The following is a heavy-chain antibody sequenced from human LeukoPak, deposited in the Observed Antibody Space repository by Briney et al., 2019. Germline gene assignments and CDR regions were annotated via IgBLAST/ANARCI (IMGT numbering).Heavy chain of an antibody. D-gene: IGHD3-3*01. Sequence: GGSLRLSCAASGFTFSSYWMSWVRQAPGKGLEWVANIKQDGSEKYYVDSVKGRFTISRDNAKNSLYLQMNSLRAEDTAVYYCARDHDDFWSGLRYYLDYWGQGTLVTVSS. V-gene: IGHV3-7*01. CDR3: ARDHDDFWSGLRYYLDY. CDR1: GFTFSSYW. CDR2: IKQDGSEK. J-gene: IGHJ4*02.